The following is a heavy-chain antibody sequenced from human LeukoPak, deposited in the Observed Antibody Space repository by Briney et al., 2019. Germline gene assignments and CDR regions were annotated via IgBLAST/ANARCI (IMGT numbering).Heavy chain of an antibody. J-gene: IGHJ4*02. CDR2: VSSSSSYI. CDR1: GFTFSSYS. V-gene: IGHV3-21*01. D-gene: IGHD4-11*01. Sequence: GGSLRLSCAASGFTFSSYSMNWVRQAPGKGLEWVSSVSSSSSYIYYAGSVKGRFTISRDNAKNSLYLQMSSLRAEDTAVYYCARDDTVTTYDYWGQGTLVTVSS. CDR3: ARDDTVTTYDY.